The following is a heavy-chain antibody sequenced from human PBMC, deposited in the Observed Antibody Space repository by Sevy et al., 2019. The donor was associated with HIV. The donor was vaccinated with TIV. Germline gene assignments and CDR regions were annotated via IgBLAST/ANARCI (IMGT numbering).Heavy chain of an antibody. J-gene: IGHJ3*02. V-gene: IGHV3-15*01. CDR1: GFTFRNVW. Sequence: GGSLRLSCAASGFTFRNVWMSWVRQAPGKGLQWVGRIKSKTDGGTTDYAAPVKGRFSISRDDSKNTLYLEMNSLKIEDTAVYYCTTDHPRDGEDAFDMWGQRTKVTVSS. CDR3: TTDHPRDGEDAFDM. CDR2: IKSKTDGGTT.